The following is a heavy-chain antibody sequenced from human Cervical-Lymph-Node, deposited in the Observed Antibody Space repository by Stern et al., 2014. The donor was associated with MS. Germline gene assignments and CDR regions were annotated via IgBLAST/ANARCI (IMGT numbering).Heavy chain of an antibody. D-gene: IGHD6-6*01. V-gene: IGHV3-33*01. CDR3: AIGDSSSPLEY. CDR2: IWYDGSNK. Sequence: EQMLESGGGVVQPGRSLRLSCAASGFTFSSYGMHWVRQTPGKGLEWVAVIWYDGSNKYYADSAKDRFTISRDNSENTLDLLMNSLRAEVPAMYYCAIGDSSSPLEYWGQGTLVTLSS. J-gene: IGHJ4*02. CDR1: GFTFSSYG.